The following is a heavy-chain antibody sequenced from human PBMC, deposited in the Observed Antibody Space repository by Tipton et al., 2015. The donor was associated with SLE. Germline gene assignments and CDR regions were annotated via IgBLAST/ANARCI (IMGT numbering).Heavy chain of an antibody. Sequence: TLSLTCTVSGGSINNYYWSWIRQPPGKGLEWIGYIYYSGSTNYNPSLKSRVTISVDTSKNQFSLKLSSVTAADTAVYYCARRFLEWFGYGMDVWGQGTTVTVSS. D-gene: IGHD3-3*01. V-gene: IGHV4-59*01. CDR3: ARRFLEWFGYGMDV. J-gene: IGHJ6*02. CDR2: IYYSGST. CDR1: GGSINNYY.